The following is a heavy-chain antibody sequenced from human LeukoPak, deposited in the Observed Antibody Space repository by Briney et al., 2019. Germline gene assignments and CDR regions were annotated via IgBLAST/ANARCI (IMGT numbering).Heavy chain of an antibody. CDR1: GGSISSYY. V-gene: IGHV4-59*08. J-gene: IGHJ3*02. CDR3: ATTHYYGSGKEAFDI. Sequence: PSETLSLTCTVSGGSISSYYWSWIRQPPGKGLEWIGYIYYSGSTNYNPSLKSRVTISVDTSKNQFSLKLSSVTAADTAVYYCATTHYYGSGKEAFDIWGQGTMVTVSS. D-gene: IGHD3-10*01. CDR2: IYYSGST.